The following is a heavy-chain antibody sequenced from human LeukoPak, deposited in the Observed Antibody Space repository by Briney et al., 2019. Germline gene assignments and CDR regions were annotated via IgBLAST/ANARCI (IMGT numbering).Heavy chain of an antibody. J-gene: IGHJ4*02. V-gene: IGHV2-70*11. CDR1: GFSLSTIGMS. D-gene: IGHD2-15*01. CDR2: TDWDDDK. Sequence: SGPTLVNPTQTLTLTCTFSGFSLSTIGMSVSWIPHPPGKALDLPARTDWDDDKYYSTSLKTRPTISKDTSKNQVVLTMTNMDPVDTATYYCARTPIYCSGGSCYLYYFDYWGQGTLVTVSS. CDR3: ARTPIYCSGGSCYLYYFDY.